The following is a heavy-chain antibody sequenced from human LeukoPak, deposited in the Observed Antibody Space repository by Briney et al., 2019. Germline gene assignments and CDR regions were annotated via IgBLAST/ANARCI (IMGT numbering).Heavy chain of an antibody. Sequence: AASVKVSCKASGYTFTGYYMHWVRQATGQGLEWMGWVNPNSGNTGYAQKFQGRVTMTRNTSISTAYMELSSLRSDDTAVYYCARDVSGYAKGDYWGQGTLVTVSS. J-gene: IGHJ4*02. D-gene: IGHD5-12*01. V-gene: IGHV1-8*02. CDR3: ARDVSGYAKGDY. CDR2: VNPNSGNT. CDR1: GYTFTGYY.